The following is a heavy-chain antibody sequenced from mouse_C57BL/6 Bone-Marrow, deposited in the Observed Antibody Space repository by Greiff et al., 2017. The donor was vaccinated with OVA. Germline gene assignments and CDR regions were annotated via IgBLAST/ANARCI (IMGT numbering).Heavy chain of an antibody. V-gene: IGHV1-55*01. J-gene: IGHJ1*03. CDR3: ARREEFITTVVATDWYFDV. D-gene: IGHD1-1*01. CDR1: GYTFTSYW. CDR2: IYPGSGST. Sequence: QVQLQQSGAELVKPGASVKMSCKASGYTFTSYWITWVKQRPVQGLEWIGDIYPGSGSTNYNEKFKSKATLTVDTSSSTAYMQLSSLTSEDSAVYYCARREEFITTVVATDWYFDVWGTGTTVTVSS.